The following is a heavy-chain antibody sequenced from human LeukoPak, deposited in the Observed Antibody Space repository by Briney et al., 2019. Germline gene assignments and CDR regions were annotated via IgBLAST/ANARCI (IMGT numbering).Heavy chain of an antibody. J-gene: IGHJ4*02. V-gene: IGHV3-66*01. CDR1: GFTVSSNY. D-gene: IGHD3-10*01. Sequence: GGSLRLSCAASGFTVSSNYMSWVRQAPGKGLEWVSVIYSGGSTYYADSVKGRFTISRDNSKNTLYHQMNSLRAEDTAVYYCARESSRSGSYYENCGQGTLVTVSS. CDR2: IYSGGST. CDR3: ARESSRSGSYYEN.